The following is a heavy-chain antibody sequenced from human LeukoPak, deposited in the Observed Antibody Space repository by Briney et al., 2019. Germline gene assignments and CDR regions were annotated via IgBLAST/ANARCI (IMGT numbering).Heavy chain of an antibody. CDR2: ISGSGGST. V-gene: IGHV3-23*01. Sequence: GGSLRLSCAASGFTFSSYAMSWVRQAPGKGLEWVSAISGSGGSTYYADSVKGRFTISRDNSKNTLYLQMNSLRAEDTAVYYCAKDSSMVRGVITNFDYWGQGTLVTVSS. CDR3: AKDSSMVRGVITNFDY. CDR1: GFTFSSYA. J-gene: IGHJ4*02. D-gene: IGHD3-10*01.